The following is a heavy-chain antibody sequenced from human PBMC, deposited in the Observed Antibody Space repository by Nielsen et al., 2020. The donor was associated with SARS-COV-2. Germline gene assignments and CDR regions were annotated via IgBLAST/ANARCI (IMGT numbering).Heavy chain of an antibody. V-gene: IGHV5-10-1*01. Sequence: KVSCKGSGYSFTSYWISWVRQMPGKGLEWMGRIDPSDSYTNYSPSFQGHVTISADKSISTAYLQWSSLKASDTAMYYCARYISPYYYGSGSYYAAFDIWGQGTMVTVSS. CDR2: IDPSDSYT. CDR3: ARYISPYYYGSGSYYAAFDI. CDR1: GYSFTSYW. D-gene: IGHD3-10*01. J-gene: IGHJ3*02.